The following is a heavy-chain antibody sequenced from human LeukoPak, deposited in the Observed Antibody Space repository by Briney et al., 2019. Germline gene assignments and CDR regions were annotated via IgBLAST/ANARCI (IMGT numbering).Heavy chain of an antibody. Sequence: SETLSLTSTVSGGSISSSSYYWGWIRQPPGKGLEWIGSIYYSGSTYYNPSLKSRVTISVDTSKNQFSLKLSSVTAADTAVYYCASAGPRGGLGNWFDPWGQGTLVTVSS. CDR2: IYYSGST. CDR1: GGSISSSSYY. CDR3: ASAGPRGGLGNWFDP. D-gene: IGHD3-16*01. V-gene: IGHV4-39*01. J-gene: IGHJ5*02.